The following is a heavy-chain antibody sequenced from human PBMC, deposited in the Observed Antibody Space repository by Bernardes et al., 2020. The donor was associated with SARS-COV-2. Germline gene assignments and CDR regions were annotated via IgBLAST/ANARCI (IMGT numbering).Heavy chain of an antibody. D-gene: IGHD3-10*01. J-gene: IGHJ4*02. V-gene: IGHV3-23*01. CDR2: ISNSGGIT. Sequence: GSLRLSCAASGVTFHSYAMSWVRQAPGEGLEWVSVISNSGGITYYADSVKGRFTIFRDNSNNTLHLQMNSLRAEDTAVYYCATSRDWYASGSFDCWGQGALVTVSS. CDR1: GVTFHSYA. CDR3: ATSRDWYASGSFDC.